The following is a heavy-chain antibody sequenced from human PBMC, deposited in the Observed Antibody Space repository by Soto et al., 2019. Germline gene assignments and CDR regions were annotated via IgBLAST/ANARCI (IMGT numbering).Heavy chain of an antibody. CDR3: ASDKITDLFDS. CDR2: FFIGGNT. Sequence: SETLSLSCTVSGVSITGGSISSYYWGWMRQPPGKGLEWIASFFIGGNTYYHPSLKSRVTTSVDTSKNQFSLKLSSVTAVDTAVYYCASDKITDLFDSSGLCTLVLVSA. CDR1: GVSITGGSISSYY. D-gene: IGHD3-10*01. J-gene: IGHJ4*02. V-gene: IGHV4-39*01.